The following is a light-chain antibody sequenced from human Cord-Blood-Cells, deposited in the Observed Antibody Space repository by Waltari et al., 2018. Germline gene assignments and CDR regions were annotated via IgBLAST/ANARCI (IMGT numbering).Light chain of an antibody. Sequence: EIVLTQSPATLSLSPGERATLSCRASQSVSSYLAWYQQKPGQAPRLLIYDASNRATGIPARFSCSGPGTDFTLTISSLEPEDFAVYYCQQRSNWHTFGPGTKVDIK. CDR2: DAS. J-gene: IGKJ3*01. V-gene: IGKV3D-11*02. CDR1: QSVSSY. CDR3: QQRSNWHT.